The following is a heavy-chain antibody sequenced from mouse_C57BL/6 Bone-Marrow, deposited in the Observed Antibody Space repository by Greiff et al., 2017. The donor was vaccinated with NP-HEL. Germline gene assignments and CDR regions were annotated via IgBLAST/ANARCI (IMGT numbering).Heavy chain of an antibody. CDR3: ARHPGSSYWYFDV. CDR1: GFSLTSYG. Sequence: QVQLKQSGPGLVAPSQSLSITCTVSGFSLTSYGVHWVRQPPGKGLEWLVVIWSDGSTPYNSALKSRLSISKDNSNRQVFLKMNSLQSDDTAMYYSARHPGSSYWYFDVWGTGTTVTVSS. V-gene: IGHV2-6-1*01. D-gene: IGHD1-1*01. CDR2: IWSDGST. J-gene: IGHJ1*03.